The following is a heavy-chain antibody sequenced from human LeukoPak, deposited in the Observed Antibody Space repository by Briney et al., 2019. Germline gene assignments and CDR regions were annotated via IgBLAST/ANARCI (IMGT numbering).Heavy chain of an antibody. CDR3: ARCTIGDGSGWCTWFVP. CDR1: GFTFSSYG. CDR2: ISYDGSNK. Sequence: GGSLRLSCAASGFTFSSYGMHWVRQAPGKGLEWVAVISYDGSNKYYADSVKGRFTISRDDFKSTVFLQMDSLRPEDTAVYYCARCTIGDGSGWCTWFVPWGQGTLVTVSS. D-gene: IGHD6-19*01. V-gene: IGHV3-30*03. J-gene: IGHJ5*02.